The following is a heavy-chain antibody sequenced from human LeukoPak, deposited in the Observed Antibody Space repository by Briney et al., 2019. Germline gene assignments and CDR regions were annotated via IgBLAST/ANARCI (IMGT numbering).Heavy chain of an antibody. CDR1: GFTFSHYW. J-gene: IGHJ3*02. Sequence: GGSLRLSCAASGFTFSHYWMSWVRQAPGKGLEWLANIKQDGSEKYYVDSVKGRFTISRDNAKNSLYLQMNSQRAEDTATYYCARDQGALDIWGQGTMVTVSS. CDR3: ARDQGALDI. V-gene: IGHV3-7*01. CDR2: IKQDGSEK.